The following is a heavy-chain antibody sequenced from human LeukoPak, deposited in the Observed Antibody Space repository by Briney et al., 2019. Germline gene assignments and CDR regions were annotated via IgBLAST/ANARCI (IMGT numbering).Heavy chain of an antibody. D-gene: IGHD2-2*01. Sequence: GGSLRLSCAASGFTFSSFSIDWVRQAPGKGLEWLSYISSTSSTMLYTDSVKGRFTISRDNAKNSLYLQMHSLRAEGTAVYYCARSRSGYQFDYWGQGTLVTVSS. CDR2: ISSTSSTM. CDR1: GFTFSSFS. V-gene: IGHV3-48*01. J-gene: IGHJ4*02. CDR3: ARSRSGYQFDY.